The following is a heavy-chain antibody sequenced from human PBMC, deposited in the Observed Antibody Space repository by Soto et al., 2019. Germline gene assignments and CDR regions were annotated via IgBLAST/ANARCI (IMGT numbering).Heavy chain of an antibody. CDR3: ARQHDSSGYDYGDYYGMDV. J-gene: IGHJ6*02. V-gene: IGHV5-51*01. Sequence: GESLKISCKGSGYSFTSYWIGWVRQMPGKGLDWMGIIYPGDSDTRYSPSFQGQVTISADKSISTAYLQWSSLKASDTAMYYCARQHDSSGYDYGDYYGMDVWGQGTTVTVSS. CDR2: IYPGDSDT. CDR1: GYSFTSYW. D-gene: IGHD3-22*01.